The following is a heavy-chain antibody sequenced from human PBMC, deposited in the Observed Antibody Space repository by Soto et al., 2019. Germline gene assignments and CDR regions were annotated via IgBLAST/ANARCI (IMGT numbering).Heavy chain of an antibody. CDR2: INPNSGGT. V-gene: IGHV1-2*04. CDR3: ATGEDCSSTSCRYGMDV. Sequence: QVQLVQSGAEVKKPGASVKVSCKASGYTFTGYYMHWVRQAPGQGLEWMGWINPNSGGTNYAQKFQGWVTMTRDTSISTAYMELSRLRSDDTAVYYCATGEDCSSTSCRYGMDVWGQGTTVTVSS. D-gene: IGHD2-2*01. J-gene: IGHJ6*02. CDR1: GYTFTGYY.